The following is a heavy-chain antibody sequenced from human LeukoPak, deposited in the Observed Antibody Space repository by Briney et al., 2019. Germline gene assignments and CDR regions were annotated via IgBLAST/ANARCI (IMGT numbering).Heavy chain of an antibody. CDR2: INPNSGGT. J-gene: IGHJ3*02. CDR3: GRDGSSWYRADAFDI. CDR1: GYTFTSYG. D-gene: IGHD6-13*01. Sequence: ASVKVSCKASGYTFTSYGISWVRQAPGQGLEWMGWINPNSGGTNYAQKFQGRVTMTRDTSISTAYMELSRLRSDDTAVYYCGRDGSSWYRADAFDIWGQGTMVTVSS. V-gene: IGHV1-2*02.